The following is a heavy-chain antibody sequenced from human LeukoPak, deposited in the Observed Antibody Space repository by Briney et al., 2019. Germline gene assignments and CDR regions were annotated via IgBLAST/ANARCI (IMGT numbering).Heavy chain of an antibody. Sequence: KPSETLSLTCAVYGGSFSGYYWSWIRQPPGKGLEWIGEINHSGSTNYNPSLKSRVTISVDTSKNQFSLKLSSVTAADTAVYYCARNVRYYYYYGMDVWGQGTTVTVSS. CDR1: GGSFSGYY. CDR3: ARNVRYYYYYGMDV. J-gene: IGHJ6*02. CDR2: INHSGST. V-gene: IGHV4-34*01.